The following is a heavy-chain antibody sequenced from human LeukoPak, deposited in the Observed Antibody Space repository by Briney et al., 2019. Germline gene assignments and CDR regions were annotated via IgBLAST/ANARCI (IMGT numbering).Heavy chain of an antibody. CDR3: AREKIAAAGPRGYFDY. CDR1: GGSFSGYY. CDR2: INHSGST. J-gene: IGHJ4*02. V-gene: IGHV4-34*01. D-gene: IGHD6-13*01. Sequence: PSETLSLTCAAYGGSFSGYYWSWIRQPPGKGLEWIGEINHSGSTNYNPSLKSRVTISVDTSKNQFSLKLSSVTAADTAVYYCAREKIAAAGPRGYFDYWGQGTLVTVSS.